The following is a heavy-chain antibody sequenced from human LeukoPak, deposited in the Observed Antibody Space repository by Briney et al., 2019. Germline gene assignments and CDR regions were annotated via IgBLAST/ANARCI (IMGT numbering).Heavy chain of an antibody. J-gene: IGHJ4*02. Sequence: PGRSLRLSCAASGFTFSSYGMHWVRQAPGKGLEWVAVISYDGSNKYYADSVKGRFTISRDNAKNTLYLQMNSLRAEDTAVYYCARGRPGHYFDYWGQGTLVTVSS. CDR3: ARGRPGHYFDY. CDR1: GFTFSSYG. V-gene: IGHV3-30*03. CDR2: ISYDGSNK.